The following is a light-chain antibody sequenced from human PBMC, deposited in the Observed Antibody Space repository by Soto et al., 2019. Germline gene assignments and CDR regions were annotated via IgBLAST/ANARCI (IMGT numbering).Light chain of an antibody. J-gene: IGKJ5*01. CDR2: FAS. V-gene: IGKV3-11*01. CDR3: QQRHMWPIT. CDR1: HSVGSL. Sequence: EIVLTQSPATLSLSPGDRATLSCRASHSVGSLLAWYQQKPGQAPRLLIYFASNRATGIPDRFGGSGSGTDFTLTIDSLEPEDFAVYYCQQRHMWPITFGQGTRLEIK.